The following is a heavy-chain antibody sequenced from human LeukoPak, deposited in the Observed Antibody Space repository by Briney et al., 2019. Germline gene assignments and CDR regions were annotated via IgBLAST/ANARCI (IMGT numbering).Heavy chain of an antibody. J-gene: IGHJ1*01. V-gene: IGHV4-4*02. CDR2: IYHSGST. CDR3: ARDTDYYDSSGYYYAEYFQH. D-gene: IGHD3-22*01. Sequence: SGTLSLTCAVSGGSVSSSNWWSWVRQPPGKGLEWIGEIYHSGSTNYNPSLKSRVTISVDTSKNQFSLKLSSVTAADTAVYYCARDTDYYDSSGYYYAEYFQHWGQGTLVTVSS. CDR1: GGSVSSSNW.